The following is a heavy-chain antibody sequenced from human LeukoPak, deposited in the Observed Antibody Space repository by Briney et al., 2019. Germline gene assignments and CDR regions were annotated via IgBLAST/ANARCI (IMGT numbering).Heavy chain of an antibody. CDR3: ARGVVGATTGAYSFDY. D-gene: IGHD1-26*01. J-gene: IGHJ4*02. V-gene: IGHV1-69*01. CDR1: GGIFSSYA. Sequence: SVKVSCKASGGIFSSYAISWVRQAPGQGLEWMGGIIPIFGTANYAQKFQGRVTIIADESTSTAFMELSSLRSEDTAVYYCARGVVGATTGAYSFDYWGRGTLVTVSS. CDR2: IIPIFGTA.